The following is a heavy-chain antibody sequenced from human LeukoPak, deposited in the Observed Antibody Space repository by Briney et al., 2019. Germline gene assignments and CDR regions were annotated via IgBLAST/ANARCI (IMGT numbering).Heavy chain of an antibody. D-gene: IGHD6-6*01. V-gene: IGHV3-30*02. CDR2: IRYDGSNK. CDR1: GFTFSSYG. J-gene: IGHJ3*02. Sequence: GGSLRLSCAASGFTFSSYGMHWVRQAPGKGLEWVAFIRYDGSNKYYADSVKGRFTISRDNSKNTLYLQMNSLRAEDTAVYYCAKGGIAARIGDAFDIWGQGTMVTVSS. CDR3: AKGGIAARIGDAFDI.